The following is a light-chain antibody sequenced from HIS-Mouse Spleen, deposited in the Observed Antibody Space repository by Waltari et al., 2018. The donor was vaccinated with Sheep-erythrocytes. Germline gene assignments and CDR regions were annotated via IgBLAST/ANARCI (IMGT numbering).Light chain of an antibody. CDR2: GAS. CDR1: QSVSSSY. V-gene: IGKV3-20*01. Sequence: EIVLTQSPGTLSLSPGERATLSCRASQSVSSSYLAWYQQKPGQAPRLLIYGASSRATGIPDRVSGSGSRTDFTLTISRLEPEDFAVYYCQQYGSSPTFGQGTKLEIK. J-gene: IGKJ2*01. CDR3: QQYGSSPT.